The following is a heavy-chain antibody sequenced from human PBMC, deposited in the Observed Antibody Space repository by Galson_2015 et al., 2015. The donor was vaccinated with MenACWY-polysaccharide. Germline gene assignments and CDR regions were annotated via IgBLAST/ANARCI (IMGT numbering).Heavy chain of an antibody. CDR2: IIPIAGMV. J-gene: IGHJ4*02. D-gene: IGHD2-8*02. CDR3: ARVDGTGTTCYFAH. CDR1: GGSFSDHG. V-gene: IGHV1-69*04. Sequence: SVKVSCKASGGSFSDHGFGWVRQAPGQGLEWMGRIIPIAGMVNYAQKFQGRVTITADRSTSTAQLELSSLTSEDTAVYYCARVDGTGTTCYFAHWGQGTLVTVSS.